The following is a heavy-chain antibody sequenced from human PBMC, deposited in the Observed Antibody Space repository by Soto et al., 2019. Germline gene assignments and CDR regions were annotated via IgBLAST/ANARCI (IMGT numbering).Heavy chain of an antibody. CDR2: INPSGGST. J-gene: IGHJ4*02. CDR3: ARERSDYDILTGHFDY. CDR1: GYTFASYY. V-gene: IGHV1-46*01. D-gene: IGHD3-9*01. Sequence: GASVKVSCKASGYTFASYYMHWVRQAPGQGLEWMGIINPSGGSTSYAQKFQGRVTMTRDTSTSTVYMELSSLRSEDTAVYYCARERSDYDILTGHFDYWGQGTLVTVSS.